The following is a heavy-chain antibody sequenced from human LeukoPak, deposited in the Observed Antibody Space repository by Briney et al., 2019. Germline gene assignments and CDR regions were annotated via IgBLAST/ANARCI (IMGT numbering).Heavy chain of an antibody. Sequence: SETLSLTCTVSGGSISSYYWSWVRQFPGKGLEWIGYISDSGSTNYSPSLESRVAISVDTSKNKFFLILSSVTAADTAVYYCARRGGTVVGDTGYHYWYFDNWGQGTLVTVSS. CDR2: ISDSGST. CDR1: GGSISSYY. CDR3: ARRGGTVVGDTGYHYWYFDN. D-gene: IGHD5-12*01. V-gene: IGHV4-59*08. J-gene: IGHJ4*02.